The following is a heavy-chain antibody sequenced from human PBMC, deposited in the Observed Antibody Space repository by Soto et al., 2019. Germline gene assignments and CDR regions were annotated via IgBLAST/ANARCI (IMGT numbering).Heavy chain of an antibody. D-gene: IGHD6-19*01. Sequence: GGSLRLSCAASGFTFSSYGMHWVRQAPGKGLEWVAVISYDGSNKYYADSVKGRFTISRDNSKSTLYLQMNSLRAEDTAVYYCAKNPGYSSGWFFDYWGQGTLVTVSS. V-gene: IGHV3-30*18. CDR1: GFTFSSYG. J-gene: IGHJ4*02. CDR3: AKNPGYSSGWFFDY. CDR2: ISYDGSNK.